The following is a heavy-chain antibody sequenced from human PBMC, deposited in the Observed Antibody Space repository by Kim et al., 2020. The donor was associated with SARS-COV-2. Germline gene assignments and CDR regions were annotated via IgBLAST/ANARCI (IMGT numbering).Heavy chain of an antibody. CDR3: AREVGSRGWYTVDY. D-gene: IGHD6-19*01. V-gene: IGHV3-23*01. Sequence: AGPVKGRFTISRDNSKNPLFRQMNSLRAEDTAIYFCAREVGSRGWYTVDYWGQGTLVTVSS. J-gene: IGHJ4*02.